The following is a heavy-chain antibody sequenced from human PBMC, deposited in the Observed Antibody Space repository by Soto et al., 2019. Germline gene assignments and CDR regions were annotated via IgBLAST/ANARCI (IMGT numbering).Heavy chain of an antibody. D-gene: IGHD4-17*01. J-gene: IGHJ4*02. Sequence: GGSLRLSCAASGFTVSSNYMSWVRQAPGKGLEWVSVIYSGGSTYYADSVKGRFTISRDNSKNTLYLQMNSLRAEDTAVYYCERERDYGDYLTTFDYWGQGTLVTVSS. CDR3: ERERDYGDYLTTFDY. V-gene: IGHV3-53*01. CDR1: GFTVSSNY. CDR2: IYSGGST.